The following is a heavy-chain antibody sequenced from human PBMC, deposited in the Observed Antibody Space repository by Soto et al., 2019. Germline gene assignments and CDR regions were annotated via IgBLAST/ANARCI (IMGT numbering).Heavy chain of an antibody. D-gene: IGHD6-19*01. Sequence: ASVTVSCKISGSTLTELSMHWVRQATGKGLEWMGGFDPEDGETIYAQKFQGRVTMTEDTSTDTAYMELSSLRSEDTAVYYCATDLLYSSGWYPIDYWGQGTLVTVSS. CDR2: FDPEDGET. CDR1: GSTLTELS. J-gene: IGHJ4*02. CDR3: ATDLLYSSGWYPIDY. V-gene: IGHV1-24*01.